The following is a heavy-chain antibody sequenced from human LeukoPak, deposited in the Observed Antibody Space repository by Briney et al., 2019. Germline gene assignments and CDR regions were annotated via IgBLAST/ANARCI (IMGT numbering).Heavy chain of an antibody. CDR2: IYYSGST. D-gene: IGHD3-10*01. J-gene: IGHJ5*02. CDR1: GGSITSGGYY. Sequence: TLSLTCTVSGGSITSGGYYWSWIRQHPGQGLEWIGYIYYSGSTYYNPSLKSRVTISIDTSKNQFSLKLSSVTAAATAVYYCARDRVRGVITYAGFDPWGQGTLVTVSS. CDR3: ARDRVRGVITYAGFDP. V-gene: IGHV4-31*03.